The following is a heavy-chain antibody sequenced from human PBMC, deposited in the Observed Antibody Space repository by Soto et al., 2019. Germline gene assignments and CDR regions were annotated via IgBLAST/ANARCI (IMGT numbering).Heavy chain of an antibody. Sequence: EVQLLESGGGLVQPGGSLRLSCAASGFTFSSYAMSWVRQAPGKGLEWVSAISGSGGSTYYADSVKGRFTISSDNSKNTLYLQMNSLRAEDTAVYYCAIYSSSSVPGFWWYWGQGTLVTVSS. CDR1: GFTFSSYA. D-gene: IGHD6-6*01. V-gene: IGHV3-23*01. J-gene: IGHJ4*02. CDR3: AIYSSSSVPGFWWY. CDR2: ISGSGGST.